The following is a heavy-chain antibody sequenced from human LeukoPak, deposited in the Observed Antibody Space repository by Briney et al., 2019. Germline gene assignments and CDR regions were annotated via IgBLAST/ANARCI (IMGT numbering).Heavy chain of an antibody. CDR3: AKDTQVFVVVIATDAFDI. CDR2: ISGSGGST. CDR1: GFTFSSYA. J-gene: IGHJ3*02. D-gene: IGHD2-21*01. Sequence: GGSLRLSCAASGFTFSSYAMSWVRQAPGKGLEWVSAISGSGGSTYYADSVKGRFTISRDNSKNTLYLQMNSLRAEDTAVYFCAKDTQVFVVVIATDAFDIWGQGTMVTVSS. V-gene: IGHV3-23*01.